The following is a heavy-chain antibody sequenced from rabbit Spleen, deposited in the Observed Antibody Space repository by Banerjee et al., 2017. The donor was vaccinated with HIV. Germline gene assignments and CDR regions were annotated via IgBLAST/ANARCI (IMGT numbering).Heavy chain of an antibody. CDR3: ARAGYVGYAYGL. V-gene: IGHV1S40*01. CDR1: GVSFSSSSY. CDR2: IDAGSSGFT. Sequence: QSLEESGGDLVKPGASLTLTCTASGVSFSSSSYMCWVRQAPGKGLEWIACIDAGSSGFTYFASWAKGRFTCSKTSSTTATLQMTSLTAADTATYFCARAGYVGYAYGLWGPGTLVTVS. D-gene: IGHD6-1*01. J-gene: IGHJ6*01.